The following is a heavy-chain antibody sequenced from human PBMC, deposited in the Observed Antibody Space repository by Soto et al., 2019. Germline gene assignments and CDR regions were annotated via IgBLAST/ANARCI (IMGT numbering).Heavy chain of an antibody. Sequence: GESLKISCKGSGYRFTSYWIGWVRQMPGKGLEWMGIFYPGDSDTRYSPSFQGQVTISADKPISTAYLQWRSLKASDTAMYYCALSSVAAAGFDYWGLGTMVTVSS. D-gene: IGHD6-13*01. CDR1: GYRFTSYW. V-gene: IGHV5-51*04. J-gene: IGHJ4*02. CDR2: FYPGDSDT. CDR3: ALSSVAAAGFDY.